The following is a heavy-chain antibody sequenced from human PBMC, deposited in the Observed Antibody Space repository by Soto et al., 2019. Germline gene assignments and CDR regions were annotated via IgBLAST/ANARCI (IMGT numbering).Heavy chain of an antibody. CDR2: INPNSGGT. CDR3: AREVSGSLKAFDI. CDR1: GYTFTGDY. J-gene: IGHJ3*02. V-gene: IGHV1-2*04. Sequence: ASVKVSCKASGYTFTGDYMHWVRQAPGQGLEWMGWINPNSGGTNYAQKFQGWVTMTRDTSISTAYMELSRLRSDDTAVYYCAREVSGSLKAFDIWGQGTMVTVSS. D-gene: IGHD1-26*01.